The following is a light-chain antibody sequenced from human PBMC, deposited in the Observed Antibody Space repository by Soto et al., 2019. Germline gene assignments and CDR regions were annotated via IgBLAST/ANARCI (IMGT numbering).Light chain of an antibody. J-gene: IGLJ1*01. Sequence: QSALTQPPSASGSPGQSVTISCAGSSSDIGASNSVSWFQQHPGKAPQLLIYDVTKRPSGVPDRFSGSKSGNTAALTISGLQAEDEAEYFCSSYAGSYTWIFGSGTKLTVL. CDR3: SSYAGSYTWI. V-gene: IGLV2-11*01. CDR2: DVT. CDR1: SSDIGASNS.